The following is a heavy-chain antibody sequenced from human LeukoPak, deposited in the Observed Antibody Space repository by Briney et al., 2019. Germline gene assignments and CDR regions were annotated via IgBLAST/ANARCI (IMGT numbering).Heavy chain of an antibody. CDR2: MNPNSGNT. D-gene: IGHD3-3*01. CDR1: GYTFTSYD. J-gene: IGHJ4*02. Sequence: GASVKVSCKASGYTFTSYDINWVRQATGQGLGWMGWMNPNSGNTGYAQKFQGRVTITRNTPISTAYMELSSLRSEDTAVYYCARSYYDFWSGYYTNLYYFDYWGQGTLVTVSS. V-gene: IGHV1-8*03. CDR3: ARSYYDFWSGYYTNLYYFDY.